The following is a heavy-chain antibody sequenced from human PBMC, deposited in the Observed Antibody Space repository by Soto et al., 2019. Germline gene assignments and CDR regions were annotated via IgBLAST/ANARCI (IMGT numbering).Heavy chain of an antibody. V-gene: IGHV3-33*01. Sequence: SGGGVVRPGRSQRLSCAASGFTFSGYGMHWVRQAPGKGLEWVAFIWFDGSDALYSDSVKGRFTISRDNSKNTLFLQLNSLRGDDTAVYYCAREGYCSGGGCSGGMDVWGQGTTVTVSS. CDR2: IWFDGSDA. CDR1: GFTFSGYG. J-gene: IGHJ6*02. CDR3: AREGYCSGGGCSGGMDV. D-gene: IGHD2-15*01.